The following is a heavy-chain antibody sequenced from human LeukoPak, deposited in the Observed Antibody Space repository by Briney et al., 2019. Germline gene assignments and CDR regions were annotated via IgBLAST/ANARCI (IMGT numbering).Heavy chain of an antibody. CDR1: GFTFDDYA. J-gene: IGHJ4*02. D-gene: IGHD3-22*01. Sequence: GGSLRLSCAASGFTFDDYAMHWVRQAPGKGLEWVSLISGDGGSTYYADSVKGRFTISRDNSKNSLYLQMNSLRTEDTALYYCAKDKGGYYDSSGYLDYWGQGTLATVSS. CDR2: ISGDGGST. V-gene: IGHV3-43*02. CDR3: AKDKGGYYDSSGYLDY.